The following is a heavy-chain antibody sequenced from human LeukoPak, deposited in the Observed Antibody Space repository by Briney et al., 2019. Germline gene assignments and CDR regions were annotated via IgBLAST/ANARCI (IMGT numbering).Heavy chain of an antibody. CDR2: INHSGST. Sequence: PSETLSLTCAVYGGSFSGYYWSWIRQPPGKGLEWIGEINHSGSTNYNPSLKSRVTISVDTSKNQFPLKLSSVTAADTAVYYCARGLSLLTGSDAFDIWGQGTMVTVSS. V-gene: IGHV4-34*01. J-gene: IGHJ3*02. CDR3: ARGLSLLTGSDAFDI. CDR1: GGSFSGYY. D-gene: IGHD3-9*01.